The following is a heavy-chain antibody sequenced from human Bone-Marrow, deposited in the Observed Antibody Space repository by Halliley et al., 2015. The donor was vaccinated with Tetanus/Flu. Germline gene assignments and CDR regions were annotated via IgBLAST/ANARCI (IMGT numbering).Heavy chain of an antibody. CDR3: AKEGGPTYGRQQPKAHFDY. CDR1: AFTFRNYG. V-gene: IGHV3-30*18. J-gene: IGHJ4*02. Sequence: SLRLSCAASAFTFRNYGMHWVRQAPGKGLEWVAVISYDGSVEYYADSVKGRFTISRDNSRNTLYLQMDSLRVEDTAFYYCAKEGGPTYGRQQPKAHFDYWGQGTLVTVSS. D-gene: IGHD6-13*01. CDR2: ISYDGSVE.